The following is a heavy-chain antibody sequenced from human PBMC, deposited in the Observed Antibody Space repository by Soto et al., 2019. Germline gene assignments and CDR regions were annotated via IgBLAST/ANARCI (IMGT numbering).Heavy chain of an antibody. V-gene: IGHV5-10-1*01. D-gene: IGHD2-2*01. Sequence: ESLKISCKGCGYSFTSYWISWVRQMPGKGLEWMGRIDPSDSYTNYSPSFQGHVTISADKSISTAYLQWSSLKASDTAMYYCARPPRTSYEVWGMDVWGQGTTATVSS. J-gene: IGHJ6*02. CDR1: GYSFTSYW. CDR3: ARPPRTSYEVWGMDV. CDR2: IDPSDSYT.